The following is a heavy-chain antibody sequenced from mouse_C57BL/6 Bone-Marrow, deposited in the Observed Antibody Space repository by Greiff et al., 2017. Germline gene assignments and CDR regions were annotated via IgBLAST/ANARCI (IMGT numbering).Heavy chain of an antibody. CDR1: GYSITSGYY. Sequence: VQLQQSGPGLVKPSQSLSLTCSVTGYSITSGYYWNWIRQFPGNKLEWMGYISYDGSNNYNPSLKNRISITRDTSKNQFFLKLNSVTTEDTATXYCARDYDYDGNWYFDVWGTGTTVTVSS. CDR3: ARDYDYDGNWYFDV. V-gene: IGHV3-6*01. CDR2: ISYDGSN. J-gene: IGHJ1*03. D-gene: IGHD2-4*01.